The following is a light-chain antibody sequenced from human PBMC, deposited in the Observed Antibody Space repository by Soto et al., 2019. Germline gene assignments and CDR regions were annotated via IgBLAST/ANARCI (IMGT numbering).Light chain of an antibody. Sequence: DVQMTQSPYSLSVSVGDRVTITCRASQGISNYLAWYQQKPGKGPKLLIIGTSILESGVPSRFSGSGSGTDFTLTISSLQPEDVATYYCQKYDSAPYTFGQGTKMEIK. J-gene: IGKJ2*01. V-gene: IGKV1-27*01. CDR1: QGISNY. CDR3: QKYDSAPYT. CDR2: GTS.